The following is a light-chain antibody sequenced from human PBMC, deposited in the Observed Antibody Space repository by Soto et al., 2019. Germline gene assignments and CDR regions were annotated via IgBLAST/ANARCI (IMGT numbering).Light chain of an antibody. V-gene: IGKV3-15*01. J-gene: IGKJ2*01. CDR2: GAS. Sequence: EIVMTQSPATLSVSPGERATLSCRASQSVSSNLAWYQQKPGQAPRLLIFGASTRSTGIPARFRGSGSGAEFTLTISSLQSEDFAVYYCQQYNNWPYTFGQGTKLDIK. CDR1: QSVSSN. CDR3: QQYNNWPYT.